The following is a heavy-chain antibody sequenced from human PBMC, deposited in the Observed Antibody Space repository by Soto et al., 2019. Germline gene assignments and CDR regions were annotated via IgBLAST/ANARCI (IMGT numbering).Heavy chain of an antibody. V-gene: IGHV3-23*01. CDR2: ITSSGAA. CDR3: AKGESSVGAGDFDP. Sequence: DVQLLESGGDLAQPGGSLRLSCEASGFTFNNYAIAWVRQAPGKGLEWVSGITSSGAAYYADSVKGRFTISRDNSKNTLYLQMNSLRAEDTAVYYCAKGESSVGAGDFDPWGQGTLVTVSS. J-gene: IGHJ5*02. D-gene: IGHD3-22*01. CDR1: GFTFNNYA.